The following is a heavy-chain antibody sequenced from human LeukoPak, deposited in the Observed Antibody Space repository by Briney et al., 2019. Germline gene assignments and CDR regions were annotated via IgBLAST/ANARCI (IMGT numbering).Heavy chain of an antibody. V-gene: IGHV3-48*03. Sequence: GGSLRLSCAASGFTFSSYEMNWVRQAPGKGLEWGSYISSSGSTIYYASSVKGRFTISRDNTKNSLYLQMSSLRAEDTAVYYCARMSWLLDYWGQGTLVTVSS. CDR3: ARMSWLLDY. D-gene: IGHD5-12*01. J-gene: IGHJ4*02. CDR2: ISSSGSTI. CDR1: GFTFSSYE.